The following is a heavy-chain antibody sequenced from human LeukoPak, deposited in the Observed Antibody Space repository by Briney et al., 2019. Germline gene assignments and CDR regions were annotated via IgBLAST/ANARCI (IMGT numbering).Heavy chain of an antibody. V-gene: IGHV3-48*03. CDR3: ARDLAPSYYGMDV. Sequence: QPGGSLRLSCAVSGFTVSSTYLAWVRQAPGKGLEWVSYISSSGSTIYYADSVKGRFTISRDNAKNSLYLQMNSLRAEDTAVYYCARDLAPSYYGMDVWGQGTTVTVSS. CDR1: GFTVSSTY. CDR2: ISSSGSTI. D-gene: IGHD2-15*01. J-gene: IGHJ6*02.